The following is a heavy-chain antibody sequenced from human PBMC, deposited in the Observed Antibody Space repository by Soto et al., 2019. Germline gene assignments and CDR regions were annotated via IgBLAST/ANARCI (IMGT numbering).Heavy chain of an antibody. D-gene: IGHD7-27*01. CDR1: GYTFIHYG. J-gene: IGHJ4*02. Sequence: QIQLEQSGSEVKKAGASVKVACKASGYTFIHYGVNWVRQAPGQGLEWMGSITIYNGNANYAKKFQDRLTLTTDTATNTAYMELRNLRSDDTAVYYCVRDHQDILTGQTDSTDYCGRGSLVTVSS. V-gene: IGHV1-18*01. CDR3: VRDHQDILTGQTDSTDY. CDR2: ITIYNGNA.